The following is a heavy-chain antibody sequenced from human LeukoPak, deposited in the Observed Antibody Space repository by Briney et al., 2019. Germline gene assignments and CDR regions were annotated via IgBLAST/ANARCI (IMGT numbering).Heavy chain of an antibody. CDR3: AKGARTTMVAGYCSSTSCPKVFAIDY. Sequence: GGSLRLSCAASGFTFSSYAMHWVRQAPGKGLEWVAVISYDGSNKYYADSVKGRFTISRDNSKNTLYLQMNSLRAEDTAVYYCAKGARTTMVAGYCSSTSCPKVFAIDYWGQGTLVTVSS. CDR2: ISYDGSNK. J-gene: IGHJ4*02. V-gene: IGHV3-30-3*01. D-gene: IGHD2-2*01. CDR1: GFTFSSYA.